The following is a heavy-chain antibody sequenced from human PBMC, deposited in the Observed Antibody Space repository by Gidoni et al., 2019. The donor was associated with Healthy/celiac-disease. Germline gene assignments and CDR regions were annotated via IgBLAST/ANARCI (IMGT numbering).Heavy chain of an antibody. CDR3: ARDSPLWELRGHDAFDI. Sequence: QVQLVQSGAAVKKPGASGTVACKASGYTFTSYGISWVRQAPGQGLEWMGWISAYNGNTNYAQKLQGRVTMTTDTSTSTAYMELRSLRSDDTAVYYCARDSPLWELRGHDAFDIWGQGTMVTVSS. CDR2: ISAYNGNT. V-gene: IGHV1-18*04. CDR1: GYTFTSYG. J-gene: IGHJ3*02. D-gene: IGHD1-26*01.